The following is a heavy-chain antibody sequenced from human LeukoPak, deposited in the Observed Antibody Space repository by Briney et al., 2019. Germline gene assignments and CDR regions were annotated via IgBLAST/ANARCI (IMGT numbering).Heavy chain of an antibody. CDR2: IFYRATT. CDR3: ARSQPQQRRLFDP. V-gene: IGHV4-59*01. J-gene: IGHJ5*02. D-gene: IGHD6-13*01. Sequence: SETLSLTCTVSGGSISSYYWSWIRQPPGKGLEWIGYIFYRATTNYNPSLKSRVTISVDTSKNQFSLKLSSVTAADTAVYYCARSQPQQRRLFDPWGQGTLVTVSS. CDR1: GGSISSYY.